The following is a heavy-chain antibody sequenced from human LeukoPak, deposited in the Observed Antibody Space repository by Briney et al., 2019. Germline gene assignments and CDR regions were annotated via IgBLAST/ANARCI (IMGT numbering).Heavy chain of an antibody. CDR2: INPNSGGT. J-gene: IGHJ3*02. CDR3: ARDYCSGGSCYGAFDI. CDR1: GYTFTGYY. V-gene: IGHV1-2*02. D-gene: IGHD2-15*01. Sequence: GASVKVSCETSGYTFTGYYMHWVRQAPGQGLEWMGWINPNSGGTNYAQKFQGRVTMIRDTSISTAYMELSRLRSDDTAVYYCARDYCSGGSCYGAFDIWGQGTMVTVSS.